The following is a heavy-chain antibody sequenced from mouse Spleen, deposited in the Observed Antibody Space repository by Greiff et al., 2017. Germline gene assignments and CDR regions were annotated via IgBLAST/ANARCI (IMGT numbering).Heavy chain of an antibody. CDR3: ARSYGSSFSFDY. CDR1: GFTFSDYG. D-gene: IGHD1-1*01. CDR2: ISSGSSTI. J-gene: IGHJ2*01. V-gene: IGHV5-17*01. Sequence: DVHLVESGGGLVKPGGSLKLSCAASGFTFSDYGMHWVRQAPEKGLEWVAYISSGSSTIYYADTVKGRFTISRDNAKNTLFLQMTSLRSEDTAMYYCARSYGSSFSFDYWGQGTTLTVSS.